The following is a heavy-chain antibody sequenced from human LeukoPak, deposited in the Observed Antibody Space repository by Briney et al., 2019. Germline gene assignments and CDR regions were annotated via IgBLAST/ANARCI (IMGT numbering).Heavy chain of an antibody. CDR1: GFTFSSYA. D-gene: IGHD2-21*02. CDR2: ISYDGSNK. CDR3: ARATRGVVTGTWFDP. V-gene: IGHV3-30*04. J-gene: IGHJ5*02. Sequence: PGRSLRLSCAASGFTFSSYAMHWVRQAPGKGLEWVAVISYDGSNKYYADSVKGRFTISRDNSKNTLYLQMNSLRAEDTAVYYRARATRGVVTGTWFDPWGQGTLVTVSS.